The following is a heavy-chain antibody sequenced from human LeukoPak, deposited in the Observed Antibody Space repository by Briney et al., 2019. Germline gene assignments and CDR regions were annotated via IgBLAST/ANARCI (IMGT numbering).Heavy chain of an antibody. CDR3: ARADSVAVVARKYYMDV. CDR2: TNPNSGDT. Sequence: ASVKVSCKASGYTFSDYYIHWVRQAPGQGLEWMGWTNPNSGDTKYEQKFQSRVTMTSDTSISTAYMGLSRLTSDDTAVYYCARADSVAVVARKYYMDVWGKGTTVSVSS. CDR1: GYTFSDYY. V-gene: IGHV1-2*02. J-gene: IGHJ6*03. D-gene: IGHD2-15*01.